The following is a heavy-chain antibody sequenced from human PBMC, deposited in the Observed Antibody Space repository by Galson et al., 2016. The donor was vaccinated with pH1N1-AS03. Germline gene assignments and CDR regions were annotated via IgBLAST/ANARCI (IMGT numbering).Heavy chain of an antibody. Sequence: SLRLSCAASGLTFTTYWMHWIRQAPGRGLVWVSSINGEGSSTRGTDSVKGRFFIPRDNSKNTVYLQMNSLRVEDTAVYYCARQDSSGYFHALDMWGQGTMVTVSS. CDR3: ARQDSSGYFHALDM. D-gene: IGHD3-22*01. CDR2: INGEGSST. V-gene: IGHV3-74*01. J-gene: IGHJ3*02. CDR1: GLTFTTYW.